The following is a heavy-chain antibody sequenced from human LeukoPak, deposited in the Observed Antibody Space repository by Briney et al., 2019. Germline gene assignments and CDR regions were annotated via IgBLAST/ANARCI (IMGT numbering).Heavy chain of an antibody. Sequence: GGSLRLSCAASGFTCGSYSMNWVRQAPGKGLEWVSSISSSSSYIYYADSVKGRFTISRDNAKNSLCLQMNSLRAEDTAVYYCARGAHDSSGTWGQGTLVTVSS. CDR2: ISSSSSYI. CDR1: GFTCGSYS. V-gene: IGHV3-21*01. CDR3: ARGAHDSSGT. D-gene: IGHD3-22*01. J-gene: IGHJ5*02.